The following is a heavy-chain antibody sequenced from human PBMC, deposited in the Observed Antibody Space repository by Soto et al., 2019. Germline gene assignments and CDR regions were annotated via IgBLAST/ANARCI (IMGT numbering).Heavy chain of an antibody. J-gene: IGHJ4*02. CDR3: AKPAAAGITTPLGLDY. CDR2: ISGSGGST. D-gene: IGHD6-13*01. CDR1: GFTFRSYG. Sequence: PGGSLRLSCAASGFTFRSYGMSWGGRAPGKGLEWVSAISGSGGSTYYADSVKGRFTISRDNSKNTLYLQMNSLRAEDTAVYYCAKPAAAGITTPLGLDYWGQGTLVTVSS. V-gene: IGHV3-23*01.